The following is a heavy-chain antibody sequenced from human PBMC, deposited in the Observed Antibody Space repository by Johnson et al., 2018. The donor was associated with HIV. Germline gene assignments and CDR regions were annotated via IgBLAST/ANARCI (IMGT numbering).Heavy chain of an antibody. D-gene: IGHD6-19*01. CDR1: GFTFDDYG. Sequence: VQLVESGGSMVRPGGSRRLSCAVSGFTFDDYGMSWVRQAPGKGLEWVSGINWNGGSTGYADSVKGRFTISRDNALNSLYLQMNSLRVEDTALYYCARGEQWLVPDSEDAFDIWGQGTMVTVSS. J-gene: IGHJ3*02. CDR3: ARGEQWLVPDSEDAFDI. CDR2: INWNGGST. V-gene: IGHV3-20*04.